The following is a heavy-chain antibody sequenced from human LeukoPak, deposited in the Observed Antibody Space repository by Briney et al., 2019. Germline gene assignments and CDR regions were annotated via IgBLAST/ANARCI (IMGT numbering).Heavy chain of an antibody. J-gene: IGHJ4*02. D-gene: IGHD3-9*01. Sequence: PSETLSLTCTVSGVSISSYYWSWIRQPPGKGLEWIGYIYYSGSTNYNPSLKSRVTISVDTSKNQFSLKLSSVTAADTAVYYCAGYHRLTGLMHWGQGTLVTVSS. CDR2: IYYSGST. CDR3: AGYHRLTGLMH. CDR1: GVSISSYY. V-gene: IGHV4-59*08.